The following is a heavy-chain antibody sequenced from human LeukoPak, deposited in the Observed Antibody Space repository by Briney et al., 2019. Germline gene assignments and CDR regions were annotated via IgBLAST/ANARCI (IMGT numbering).Heavy chain of an antibody. V-gene: IGHV4-39*07. CDR2: IYYSGST. CDR3: ARVGIAVPGYGMDV. Sequence: PSKTLSLTCTVSGGSVSSSSYYWGWIRQPPGKGLEWIGTIYYSGSTYYNPSLKSRVTISIDTSKSQFSLKVNSVTAADTAVYYCARVGIAVPGYGMDVWGQGTTVTVSS. J-gene: IGHJ6*02. D-gene: IGHD6-19*01. CDR1: GGSVSSSSYY.